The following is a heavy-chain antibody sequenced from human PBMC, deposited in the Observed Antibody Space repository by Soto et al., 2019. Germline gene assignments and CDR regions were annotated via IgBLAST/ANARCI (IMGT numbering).Heavy chain of an antibody. CDR3: AKDRCSSTSCYDWRPPQGVDY. CDR1: GFTFSSYG. Sequence: QVQLVESGGGVVQPGRSLRLSCAASGFTFSSYGMHWVRQAPGKGLEWVAVISYDGTNKYYADSLKGRFTISRDNSKKTVYLQMNSLRAEDTAVYYCAKDRCSSTSCYDWRPPQGVDYWGQGTLVTVSS. V-gene: IGHV3-30*18. CDR2: ISYDGTNK. J-gene: IGHJ4*02. D-gene: IGHD2-2*01.